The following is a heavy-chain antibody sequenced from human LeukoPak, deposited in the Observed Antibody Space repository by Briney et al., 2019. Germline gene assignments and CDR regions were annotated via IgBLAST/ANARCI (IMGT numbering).Heavy chain of an antibody. CDR3: ARGSNWNSYDY. CDR2: VYTSGRT. Sequence: SQTLSLTCTVSRGSISSAGYYWSWIRQPAGKGLEWIGRVYTSGRTNYIPSLKSRVTISLDTSNKQFSLKLSSVTAADTAVYYCARGSNWNSYDYWGQGTLVTVSS. J-gene: IGHJ4*02. D-gene: IGHD1-1*01. CDR1: RGSISSAGYY. V-gene: IGHV4-61*02.